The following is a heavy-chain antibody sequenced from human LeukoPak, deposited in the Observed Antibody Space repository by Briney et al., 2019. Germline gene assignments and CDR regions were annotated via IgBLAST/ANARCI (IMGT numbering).Heavy chain of an antibody. CDR1: GFTFSSYS. CDR3: AKDSHDFWSGYYSNPGDY. D-gene: IGHD3-3*01. J-gene: IGHJ4*02. Sequence: AGGSLRLSCAASGFTFSSYSMNWVRQAPGKGLEWVALISYDGSNKYYADSVKGRFTISRDNSKNTLYLQMNSLRAEDTALYYCAKDSHDFWSGYYSNPGDYWGQGTLVTVSS. CDR2: ISYDGSNK. V-gene: IGHV3-30*18.